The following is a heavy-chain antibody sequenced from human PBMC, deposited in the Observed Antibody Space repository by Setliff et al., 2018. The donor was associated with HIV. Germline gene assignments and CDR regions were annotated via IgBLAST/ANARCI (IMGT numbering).Heavy chain of an antibody. CDR3: AKDGYSDYLNSYFDY. V-gene: IGHV3-23*01. CDR2: ISGAGATT. J-gene: IGHJ4*02. D-gene: IGHD4-17*01. CDR1: GFTLRSYA. Sequence: GGSLRLSCEASGFTLRSYAMYWVRQAPGKGLEWVAGISGAGATTYYADSVKGRFTISRDNSKDALYLQMNSLRAEDTAVYYCAKDGYSDYLNSYFDYWGQGTLVTV.